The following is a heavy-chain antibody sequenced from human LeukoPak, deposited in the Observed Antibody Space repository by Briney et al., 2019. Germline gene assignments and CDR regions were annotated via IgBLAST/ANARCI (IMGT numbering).Heavy chain of an antibody. CDR3: AKDPEWFPDY. J-gene: IGHJ4*02. CDR2: IYSGGST. D-gene: IGHD3-3*01. CDR1: GFTVSSNY. Sequence: GRSLRLSCAASGFTVSSNYMSWVRQAPGKGLEWVSVIYSGGSTYYADSVKGRFTISRDNSKNTLYLQMNSLRAEDTAVYYCAKDPEWFPDYWGQGTLVTVSS. V-gene: IGHV3-66*01.